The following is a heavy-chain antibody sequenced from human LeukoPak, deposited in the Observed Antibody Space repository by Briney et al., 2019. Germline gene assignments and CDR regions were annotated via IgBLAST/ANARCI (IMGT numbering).Heavy chain of an antibody. D-gene: IGHD6-13*01. Sequence: KPSETLSLTCTVSGASISSSYWSWVRHPPGQGLGWDGYINFSARTNNNPCLKSRVTISVDTSKNQFSLKLSSVTAADTAVYYCARGGSSSWYAFQKNWFDPWGQGTLVTVSS. V-gene: IGHV4-59*01. CDR3: ARGGSSSWYAFQKNWFDP. CDR2: INFSART. CDR1: GASISSSY. J-gene: IGHJ5*02.